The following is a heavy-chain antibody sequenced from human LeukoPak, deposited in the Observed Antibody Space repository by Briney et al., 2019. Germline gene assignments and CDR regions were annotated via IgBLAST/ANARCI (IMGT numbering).Heavy chain of an antibody. CDR3: ARAASAVSSGYLYYFDY. J-gene: IGHJ4*02. Sequence: ASVKVSCKASGYTFTGYYMHWVRQAPGQGLEWMGWINPNSGGTNYAQKFQGWVTMTRDTSISTAYMELSRLRSDDTAVYYCARAASAVSSGYLYYFDYWGQGTLVTVSS. CDR2: INPNSGGT. D-gene: IGHD3-22*01. V-gene: IGHV1-2*04. CDR1: GYTFTGYY.